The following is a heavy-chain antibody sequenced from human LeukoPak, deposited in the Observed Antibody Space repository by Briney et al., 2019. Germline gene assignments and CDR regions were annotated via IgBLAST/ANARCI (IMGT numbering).Heavy chain of an antibody. J-gene: IGHJ4*02. CDR1: GFTFSSYA. CDR2: IRSKANSFAT. D-gene: IGHD3-22*01. CDR3: TSYDSSATRDY. V-gene: IGHV3-73*01. Sequence: AGGSLRLSCAASGFTFSSYAMSWVRQAPGKGLEWVGRIRSKANSFATAYAASVKGRFTISRDDSKNTAYLQMNSLKTEDTAVYYCTSYDSSATRDYWGQGALVTVSS.